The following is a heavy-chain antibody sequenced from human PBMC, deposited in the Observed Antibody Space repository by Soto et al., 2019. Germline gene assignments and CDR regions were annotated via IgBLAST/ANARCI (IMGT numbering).Heavy chain of an antibody. J-gene: IGHJ4*02. CDR2: IIPILGIA. Sequence: GASVKVSCKASGGTFSSYTISWVRQAPGQGLEWMGRIIPILGIANYAQKFQGRVTITADKSTSTAYMELSSLRSEDTAVYYCARDQRRGYSYGFDPFDYRGQGTLVTVSS. D-gene: IGHD5-18*01. CDR1: GGTFSSYT. V-gene: IGHV1-69*04. CDR3: ARDQRRGYSYGFDPFDY.